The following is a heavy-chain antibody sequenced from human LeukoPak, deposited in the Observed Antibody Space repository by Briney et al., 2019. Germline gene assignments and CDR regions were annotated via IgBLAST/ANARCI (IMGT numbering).Heavy chain of an antibody. CDR1: GYTFTDYY. J-gene: IGHJ4*02. CDR2: INPNSGGT. V-gene: IGHV1-2*02. CDR3: ARGTYYYDSSGYSPFDY. Sequence: ASVKVSCKASGYTFTDYYMHWVRQAPGQGLEWMGWINPNSGGTDYAQKFQGRVTMTRDTSISTAYMELSRLRSDDTAVYYCARGTYYYDSSGYSPFDYWGQGTLVTVSS. D-gene: IGHD3-22*01.